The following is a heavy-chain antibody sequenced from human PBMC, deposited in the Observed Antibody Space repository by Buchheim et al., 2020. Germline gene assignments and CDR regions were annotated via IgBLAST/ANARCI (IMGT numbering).Heavy chain of an antibody. J-gene: IGHJ6*03. V-gene: IGHV1-3*01. Sequence: VKKPGASVKVSCKASGYTFTSYAMHWVRQAPGQRLEWMGWINAGNGNTKYSQKFQGRVTITRDTSASTAYMELSSLRSEDTAVYYCAIPYCGGDCYLPYYYYYMDVWGKGTT. D-gene: IGHD2-21*02. CDR2: INAGNGNT. CDR3: AIPYCGGDCYLPYYYYYMDV. CDR1: GYTFTSYA.